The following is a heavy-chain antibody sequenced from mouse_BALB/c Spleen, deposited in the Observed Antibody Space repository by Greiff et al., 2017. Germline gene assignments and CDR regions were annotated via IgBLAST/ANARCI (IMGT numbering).Heavy chain of an antibody. V-gene: IGHV3-2*02. D-gene: IGHD2-3*01. Sequence: EVKLMESGPGLVKPSQSLSLTCTVTGYSITSDYAWNWIRQFPGNKLEWMGYISYSGSTSYNPSLKSRISITRDTSKNQFFLQLNSVTTEDTATYYCARSGDGYYVWFAYWGQGTLVTVSA. CDR1: GYSITSDYA. CDR3: ARSGDGYYVWFAY. J-gene: IGHJ3*01. CDR2: ISYSGST.